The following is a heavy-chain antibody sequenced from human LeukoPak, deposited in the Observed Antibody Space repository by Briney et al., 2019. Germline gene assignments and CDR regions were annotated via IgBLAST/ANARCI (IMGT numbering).Heavy chain of an antibody. CDR3: ARDWDRYCSGGSCYSAHY. Sequence: GGSLRLSCAASGFTFSYYGMHWVRQAPGKGLEWVAVIWYDGSNKYYADSVKGRFTISRDNSKNTLYLQMNSLRAEDTAVYYCARDWDRYCSGGSCYSAHYWGQGTLVTVSS. CDR2: IWYDGSNK. CDR1: GFTFSYYG. D-gene: IGHD2-15*01. V-gene: IGHV3-33*08. J-gene: IGHJ4*02.